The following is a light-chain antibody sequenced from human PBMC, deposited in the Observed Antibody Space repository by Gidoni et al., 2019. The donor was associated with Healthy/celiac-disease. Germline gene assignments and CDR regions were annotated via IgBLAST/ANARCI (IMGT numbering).Light chain of an antibody. V-gene: IGKV3-15*01. J-gene: IGKJ1*01. Sequence: PATLSVSPGERATLSCRASQSVSSNFAWYQQKPGQAPRRLIYGASPRATGIPARFSGSGSGTEFTLTISSLQSEDFAVDYCQQYDNWPPGTFGQGTKVEIK. CDR2: GAS. CDR3: QQYDNWPPGT. CDR1: QSVSSN.